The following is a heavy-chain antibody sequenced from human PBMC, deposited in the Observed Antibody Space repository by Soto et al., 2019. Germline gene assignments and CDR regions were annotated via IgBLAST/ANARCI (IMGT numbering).Heavy chain of an antibody. CDR2: ISGSGGST. J-gene: IGHJ4*02. D-gene: IGHD1-26*01. CDR1: GFTFSSYA. Sequence: GSLRLSCAASGFTFSSYAMSWVRQAPGKGLEWVSAISGSGGSTYYADSVKGRFTISRDNSKNTLYLQMNSLRAEDTAVYYCARDGSRWELLMVFDYWGQGTLVTVSS. CDR3: ARDGSRWELLMVFDY. V-gene: IGHV3-23*01.